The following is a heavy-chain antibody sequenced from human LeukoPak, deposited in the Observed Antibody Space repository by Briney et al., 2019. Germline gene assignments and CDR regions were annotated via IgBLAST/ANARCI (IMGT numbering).Heavy chain of an antibody. CDR3: AKDRGNYYGSGSYYNAFDY. Sequence: PGGSLRLSCAASGFTFSSYGMYWVRQAPGKGLEWVAVIWYDGSNKYYADSVKGRFTISRDNSKNTLYLQMNSLRAEDTAVYYCAKDRGNYYGSGSYYNAFDYWGQGTLVTVSS. J-gene: IGHJ4*02. D-gene: IGHD3-10*01. CDR2: IWYDGSNK. V-gene: IGHV3-33*06. CDR1: GFTFSSYG.